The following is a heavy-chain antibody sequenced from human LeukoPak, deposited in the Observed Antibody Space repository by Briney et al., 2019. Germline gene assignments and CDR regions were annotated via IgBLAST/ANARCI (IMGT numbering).Heavy chain of an antibody. J-gene: IGHJ6*02. CDR2: IQSDGSKT. CDR1: GFSFSNYG. Sequence: QSGGSLRLSCAASGFSFSNYGMHWVRQAPGKGLEWVALIQSDGSKTYSADSVKGRFTISRDNPRNTLYLQMNRLRPEDTAVYYCAKRYCKSATCRSYMDAWGQETTVTVSS. V-gene: IGHV3-30*02. D-gene: IGHD2-15*01. CDR3: AKRYCKSATCRSYMDA.